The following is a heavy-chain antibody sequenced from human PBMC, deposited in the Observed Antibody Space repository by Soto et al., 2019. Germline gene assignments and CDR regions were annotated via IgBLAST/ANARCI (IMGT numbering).Heavy chain of an antibody. V-gene: IGHV3-30-3*01. CDR1: GFTFSSYA. CDR3: ARERSMVRGVINSGFDY. D-gene: IGHD3-10*01. CDR2: ISYDGSNK. Sequence: PGGSLRLSCAASGFTFSSYAMHWVRQAPGKGLEWVAVISYDGSNKYYADSVKGRFTISRDNSKNTLYLQMNSLRAEDTAVYYCARERSMVRGVINSGFDYWGQGTLVTVSS. J-gene: IGHJ4*02.